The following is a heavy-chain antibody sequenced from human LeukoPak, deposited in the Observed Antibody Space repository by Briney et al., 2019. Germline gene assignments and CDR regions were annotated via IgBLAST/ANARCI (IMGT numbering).Heavy chain of an antibody. CDR3: ARGSGTAMYYYMDV. D-gene: IGHD3-10*01. CDR2: IYTSGST. J-gene: IGHJ6*03. Sequence: SETLSLTCTVSGYSISSGSYYWSWIRQPAGKGLEWIGRIYTSGSTNYNPSLKSRVTISVDTSKNQFSLKLSSVTAADTAVYYCARGSGTAMYYYMDVWGKGTTVTISS. CDR1: GYSISSGSYY. V-gene: IGHV4-61*02.